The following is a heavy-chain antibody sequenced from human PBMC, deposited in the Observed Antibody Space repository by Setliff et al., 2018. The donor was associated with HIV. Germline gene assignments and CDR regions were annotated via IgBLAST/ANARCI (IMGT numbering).Heavy chain of an antibody. CDR3: RSPTVSTMTGSTVTAVDF. J-gene: IGHJ4*02. CDR2: SRNKATNYTT. Sequence: PGGSLRLSCAASGFTFSDYYMSWIRQAPGKGLEWVGRSRNKATNYTTTYGATVRGRFTISRDDSKNSLSLHMNNLKTEDTAVYYCRSPTVSTMTGSTVTAVDFWGQGTLVTVSS. CDR1: GFTFSDYY. D-gene: IGHD4-17*01. V-gene: IGHV3-72*01.